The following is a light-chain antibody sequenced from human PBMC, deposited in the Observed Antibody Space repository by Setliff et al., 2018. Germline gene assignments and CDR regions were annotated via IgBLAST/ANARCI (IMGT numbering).Light chain of an antibody. CDR3: SSYTSSSTWV. V-gene: IGLV2-14*03. CDR1: SSDVGGYNY. Sequence: QSALTQPASVSGSPGQSITISCTGTSSDVGGYNYVSWYQQHPGKAPKLMIYDVSNRPSGVSNRFSGSKSGNTASLTISGLQAEDESDYYCSSYTSSSTWVFGGGTKATV. CDR2: DVS. J-gene: IGLJ3*02.